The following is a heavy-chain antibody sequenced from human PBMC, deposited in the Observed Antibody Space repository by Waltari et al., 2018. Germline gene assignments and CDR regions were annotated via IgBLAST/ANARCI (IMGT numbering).Heavy chain of an antibody. Sequence: EVQLVESGGGLVQPGGSLRLSCAASGFTFSSYGMNWGRQAPGKGLEWISYISGSGTTIYYADSGKGRFTISRDDAENSLYLQMNSLRAEDTALYYCARRFDSWGQGTRVTVSS. CDR3: ARRFDS. V-gene: IGHV3-48*03. CDR2: ISGSGTTI. CDR1: GFTFSSYG. J-gene: IGHJ4*02.